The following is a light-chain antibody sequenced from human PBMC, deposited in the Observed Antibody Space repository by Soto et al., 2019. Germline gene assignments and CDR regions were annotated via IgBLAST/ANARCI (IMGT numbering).Light chain of an antibody. CDR2: GAS. V-gene: IGKV3-20*01. CDR3: QQNGYLQYT. CDR1: RSVSSRF. J-gene: IGKJ2*01. Sequence: EIMLTQSPGTLSLSPGERVTLSCWASRSVSSRFLARYQQKPGQAPRVLIYGASSMDTGIPDRFSGSGSGSDFTLTISRLEPEDFAVYYCQQNGYLQYTFGQGTKLEIK.